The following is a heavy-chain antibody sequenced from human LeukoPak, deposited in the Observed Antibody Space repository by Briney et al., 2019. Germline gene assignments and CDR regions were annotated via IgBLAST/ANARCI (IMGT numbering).Heavy chain of an antibody. CDR1: GGSFSGYY. D-gene: IGHD2-15*01. CDR3: AKDVVALLTPDALDI. Sequence: PSETLSLTCAVYGGSFSGYYWSWIRQPPGKGLEWIGEINHSGSTNYNPSLKSRVTISVDTSKNQFSLKLSSVTAADTAVYYCAKDVVALLTPDALDIWGQGTMVTVSS. V-gene: IGHV4-34*01. CDR2: INHSGST. J-gene: IGHJ3*02.